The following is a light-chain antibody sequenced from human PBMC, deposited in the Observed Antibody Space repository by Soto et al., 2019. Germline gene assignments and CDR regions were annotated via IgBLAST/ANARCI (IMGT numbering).Light chain of an antibody. Sequence: EIVLTQSPGTLSLSPGERATLSCRASQSVSSSYLAWYQQKPGQAPRQLIYGASSRATAIPDRFSGSGSGTDFTLTITGLEAEDFAVYYCQHYRTSFGGGTRVEI. CDR2: GAS. V-gene: IGKV3-20*01. CDR1: QSVSSSY. J-gene: IGKJ4*01. CDR3: QHYRTS.